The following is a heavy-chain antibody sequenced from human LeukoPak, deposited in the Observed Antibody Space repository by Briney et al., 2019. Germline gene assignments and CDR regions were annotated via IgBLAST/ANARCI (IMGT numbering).Heavy chain of an antibody. CDR1: GFTFSNYE. CDR2: ISSSGSTI. V-gene: IGHV3-48*03. Sequence: GSLRLSCAASGFTFSNYEMNWVRQAPGKGLEWLSYISSSGSTIDYADSVKGRFTISRDNAKNSLYLQMNSLRAEDTAVYYCAGIIAVAGFNYWGQGVLVTLSS. CDR3: AGIIAVAGFNY. D-gene: IGHD6-19*01. J-gene: IGHJ4*02.